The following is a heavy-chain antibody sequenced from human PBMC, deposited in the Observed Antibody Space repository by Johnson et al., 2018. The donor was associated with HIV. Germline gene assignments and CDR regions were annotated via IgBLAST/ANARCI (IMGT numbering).Heavy chain of an antibody. CDR3: AKVDDLATMIVGDAFDI. Sequence: VRLVETGGGLIQPGGSLRLSCAASGFTVSSNYMSWVRQAPGKGLEWVSGINWNGGRSGYADSVKGRLTISRDNSKNTLYLQMNSMRAEDTAIYYCAKVDDLATMIVGDAFDIWGQGTMVTVSS. J-gene: IGHJ3*02. CDR1: GFTVSSNY. CDR2: INWNGGRS. D-gene: IGHD5-12*01. V-gene: IGHV3-53*02.